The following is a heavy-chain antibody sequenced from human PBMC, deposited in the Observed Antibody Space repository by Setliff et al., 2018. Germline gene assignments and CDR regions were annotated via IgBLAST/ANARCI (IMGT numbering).Heavy chain of an antibody. D-gene: IGHD3-3*01. CDR3: ARMSGFLYMDV. CDR2: VYVGGNT. Sequence: SETLSLTCNVSGVSIANTASYWSWIRQPAGKTLEWIGQVYVGGNTYYNPSLKSRVTISVDKSKNQFSLKLSSVTAADTAVYYCARMSGFLYMDVWGKGTTVTVSS. V-gene: IGHV4-61*09. CDR1: GVSIANTASY. J-gene: IGHJ6*03.